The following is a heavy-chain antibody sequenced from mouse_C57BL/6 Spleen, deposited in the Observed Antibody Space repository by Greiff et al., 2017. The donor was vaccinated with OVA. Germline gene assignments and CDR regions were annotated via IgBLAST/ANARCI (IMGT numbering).Heavy chain of an antibody. CDR2: LDPIGGGT. Sequence: QVQLQQPGSALVKPGASVTLSCKASGSPFTSYWMHWLKQSPGRGLGWIGRLDPIGGGTRTNAKFKSKATLTVDKPSSTAYMQLSSLTSEDSAVYYCARRFYDYETGWYFDVWGTGTTVTVSS. V-gene: IGHV1-72*01. J-gene: IGHJ1*03. CDR3: ARRFYDYETGWYFDV. CDR1: GSPFTSYW. D-gene: IGHD2-4*01.